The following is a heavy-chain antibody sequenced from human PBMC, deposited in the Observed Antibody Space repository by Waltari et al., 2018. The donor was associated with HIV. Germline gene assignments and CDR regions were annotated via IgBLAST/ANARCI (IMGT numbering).Heavy chain of an antibody. CDR1: GIHVHYQQ. D-gene: IGHD2-21*02. J-gene: IGHJ6*02. CDR2: IYSGGST. CDR3: ASIAYCGGDCYPRGMDV. Sequence: VQVVGVGGGLVQPGGVLGLSCAGPGIHVHYQQLGRVRQAPGKGVGWVSVIYSGGSTYYADSVKGRFTISRDNYKDSLYLQMNSLRAEDTAVYYCASIAYCGGDCYPRGMDVWGQGTTVTVSS. V-gene: IGHV3-66*01.